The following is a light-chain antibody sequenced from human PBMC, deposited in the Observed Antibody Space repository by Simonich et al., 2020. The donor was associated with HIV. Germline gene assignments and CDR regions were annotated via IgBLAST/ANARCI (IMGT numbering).Light chain of an antibody. CDR1: SSDVGGYNY. J-gene: IGLJ3*02. V-gene: IGLV2-14*03. CDR3: SSYAGSNRV. Sequence: QSALTQPASVSGSPGQSITISCTGTSSDVGGYNYVSWYQQHPVKAPKLMIYDVSKRPSGVSNRFSGSKSGNTASLTISGLQAEDEADYYCSSYAGSNRVFGGGTKLTVL. CDR2: DVS.